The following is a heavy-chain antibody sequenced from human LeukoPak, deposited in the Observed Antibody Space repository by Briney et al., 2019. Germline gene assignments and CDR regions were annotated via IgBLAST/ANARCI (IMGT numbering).Heavy chain of an antibody. CDR1: GGTFSSYA. V-gene: IGHV1-69*04. CDR2: IIPIFGIA. Sequence: SVKVSCKASGGTFSSYAISWVRRAPGQGLEWMGRIIPIFGIANYAQKFQGRVTITADKSTSTAYMELSSLRSEDTAVYYCATTYYYDSSGLYYWGQGTLVTVSS. CDR3: ATTYYYDSSGLYY. J-gene: IGHJ4*02. D-gene: IGHD3-22*01.